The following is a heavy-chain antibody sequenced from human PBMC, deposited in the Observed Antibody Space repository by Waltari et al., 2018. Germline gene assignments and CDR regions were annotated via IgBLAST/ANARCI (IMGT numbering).Heavy chain of an antibody. V-gene: IGHV3-20*01. J-gene: IGHJ3*02. CDR2: FNWNGGST. CDR1: GFTFDDYG. D-gene: IGHD3-22*01. CDR3: ARASIPHYYDSSGYYYDAFYI. Sequence: EVQLVESGGGVVRPGGSLRLSCAASGFTFDDYGMSWVRQAPGKGLEWVSGFNWNGGSTGYADSVKGRFTISRDNAKNSRYLQMNSLRAEDTALYHCARASIPHYYDSSGYYYDAFYILGQGTMVTVSS.